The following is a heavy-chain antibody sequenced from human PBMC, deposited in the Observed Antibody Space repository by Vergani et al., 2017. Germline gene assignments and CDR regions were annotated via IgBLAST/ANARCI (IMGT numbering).Heavy chain of an antibody. CDR2: INPNSGGT. CDR1: GYTFTGYY. V-gene: IGHV1-2*02. D-gene: IGHD6-6*01. J-gene: IGHJ6*03. Sequence: QVQLVQSGAEVKKPGASVKVSCKASGYTFTGYYMHWVRQAPGQGLEWMGWINPNSGGTNYAQKFQGRVTMTRDTSISTAYMELSRLRSDDTAVYYCARDSPDSSSSGWRDYYYYYMDVWGKGTTVTVSS. CDR3: ARDSPDSSSSGWRDYYYYYMDV.